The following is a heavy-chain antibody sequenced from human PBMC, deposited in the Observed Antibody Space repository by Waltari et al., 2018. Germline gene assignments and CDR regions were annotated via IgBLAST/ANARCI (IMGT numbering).Heavy chain of an antibody. CDR1: GDSISGIYW. J-gene: IGHJ4*02. D-gene: IGHD2-2*01. CDR3: AGDRAIGLFFDY. CDR2: VHHSGKT. Sequence: QVQLQESGQGLVKPSGTLSLTGHVSGDSISGIYWWSWVRQSPEKGLEWIGQVHHSGKTHYNPSLQSRVAISVDKPKNQFSLNLNSVTAADTAIYYCAGDRAIGLFFDYWGRGTLVTVSS. V-gene: IGHV4-4*02.